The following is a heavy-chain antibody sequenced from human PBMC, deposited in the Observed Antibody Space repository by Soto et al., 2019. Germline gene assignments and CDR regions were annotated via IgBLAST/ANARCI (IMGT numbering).Heavy chain of an antibody. CDR2: ISYDGSNK. D-gene: IGHD3-22*01. Sequence: LRLSCAASGFTFSSYGMHWVRQAPGKGLEWVAVISYDGSNKYYADSVKGRFTISRDNSKNTLYLQMNSLRAEDTAVYYCARGRFRGDSSGPIAYWGQGTLVTVSS. J-gene: IGHJ4*02. V-gene: IGHV3-30*03. CDR1: GFTFSSYG. CDR3: ARGRFRGDSSGPIAY.